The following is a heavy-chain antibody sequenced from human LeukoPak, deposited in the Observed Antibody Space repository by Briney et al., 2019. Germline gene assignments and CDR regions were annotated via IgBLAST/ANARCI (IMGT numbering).Heavy chain of an antibody. CDR1: GFTFSSYA. V-gene: IGHV3-30-3*01. D-gene: IGHD3-22*01. J-gene: IGHJ4*02. Sequence: GRSLRLPCAAFGFTFSSYAMHWVRQAPGKGLEWVAVISFDGSNKHYADSVKGRFTISRDNSKNTLYLQMNSLRAEDAAVYYCARDLMADSSGYYFDFWGQGTLVTVSS. CDR2: ISFDGSNK. CDR3: ARDLMADSSGYYFDF.